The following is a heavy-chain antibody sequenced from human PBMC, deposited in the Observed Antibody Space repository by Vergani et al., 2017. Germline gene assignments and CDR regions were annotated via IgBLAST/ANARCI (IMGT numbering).Heavy chain of an antibody. J-gene: IGHJ4*02. Sequence: QVLLVQPGAEVKKPGASVRASCKTPGSTFTNYYIHWLRQVPGQGLEWMGIINPSGGSTTYAQQFQGRLTMTRDTSTSTVYMDLSNLRSEDTAVYYCARPRGDILPPDPRRLDYWGQGTLVTVSS. V-gene: IGHV1-46*03. CDR3: ARPRGDILPPDPRRLDY. CDR1: GSTFTNYY. CDR2: INPSGGST.